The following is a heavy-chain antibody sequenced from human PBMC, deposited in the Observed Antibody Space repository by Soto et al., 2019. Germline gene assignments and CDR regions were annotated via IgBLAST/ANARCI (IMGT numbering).Heavy chain of an antibody. V-gene: IGHV3-23*01. D-gene: IGHD6-13*01. CDR2: ISGSGDTT. Sequence: EVQLLESGGGLVQPGGSLRLSCAGSGFTFSSYAMSWVRQVPGKGLEWVSAISGSGDTTFYADSVKGRFTISSDNSKNRLYLQMNSLTTADTATYYCAKDTESSSWANYYYSMDVWGQGTTVTVSS. CDR1: GFTFSSYA. J-gene: IGHJ6*02. CDR3: AKDTESSSWANYYYSMDV.